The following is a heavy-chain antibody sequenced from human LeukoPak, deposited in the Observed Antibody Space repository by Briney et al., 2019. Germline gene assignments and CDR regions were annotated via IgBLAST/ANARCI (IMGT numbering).Heavy chain of an antibody. J-gene: IGHJ4*02. CDR1: GLTVSSNY. Sequence: GGSLRLSCAASGLTVSSNYMSWVRQAPGKGLEWVSVIHVDGSTYYADSVKGRFTISRDNSKNTLYLQMNSLRADDTAVYYCARDVSHRHLDYWGQGTLVTVSS. D-gene: IGHD2/OR15-2a*01. CDR2: IHVDGST. V-gene: IGHV3-66*01. CDR3: ARDVSHRHLDY.